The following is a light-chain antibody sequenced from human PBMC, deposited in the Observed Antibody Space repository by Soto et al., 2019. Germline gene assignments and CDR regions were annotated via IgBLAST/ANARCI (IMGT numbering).Light chain of an antibody. V-gene: IGKV1-9*01. CDR2: AAS. J-gene: IGKJ4*01. CDR3: QQFNSYPLT. Sequence: DIHLTQSPSFLSASVGDRVTITCRASQGIASSLAWYQQKAGKAPKLLIYAASTLESGVPSRFSGSGPGTEFTLTISSLQPEDFAIYYCQQFNSYPLTFGAGTKVEIK. CDR1: QGIASS.